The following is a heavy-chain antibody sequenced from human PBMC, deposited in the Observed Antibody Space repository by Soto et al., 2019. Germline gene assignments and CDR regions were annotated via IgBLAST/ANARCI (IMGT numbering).Heavy chain of an antibody. CDR3: ARGKLLWFGESLHGPFDY. J-gene: IGHJ4*02. D-gene: IGHD3-10*01. V-gene: IGHV3-11*04. CDR2: ISSTGTTI. CDR1: GFTFGDYY. Sequence: PGGSLRLSCETSGFTFGDYYMSWIRQAPGRGLEWVSLISSTGTTIQYADSVKGRFTISRDNAKNSLYLQMNSLRAEDTAVYYCARGKLLWFGESLHGPFDYWGQGTLVTVSS.